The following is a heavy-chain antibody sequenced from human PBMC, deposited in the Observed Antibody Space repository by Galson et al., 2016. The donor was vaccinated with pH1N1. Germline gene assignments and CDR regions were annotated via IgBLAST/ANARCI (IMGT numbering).Heavy chain of an antibody. Sequence: SLRLSCAASGFIFSDYWMSWVRQAPGKGLEWVAKINQDGSRKYYVDSMKGRCTISRDNAENSLSLQMYSLRVEDTALYYCATEDYYTSLYWGQGILVTVSS. CDR3: ATEDYYTSLY. J-gene: IGHJ4*02. CDR2: INQDGSRK. V-gene: IGHV3-7*01. CDR1: GFIFSDYW. D-gene: IGHD1-26*01.